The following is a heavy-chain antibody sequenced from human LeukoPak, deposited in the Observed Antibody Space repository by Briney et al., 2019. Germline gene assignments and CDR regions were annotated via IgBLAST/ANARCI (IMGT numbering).Heavy chain of an antibody. CDR3: AKGGSYPLGYYFDY. CDR2: IRYDGSNK. J-gene: IGHJ4*02. Sequence: GGSLRLSCAASGFTFSSYAMNWVRQAPGKGLEWVAFIRYDGSNKYYADSVKGRFTISRDNSKNTLYLQMNSLRAEDTAVYYCAKGGSYPLGYYFDYWGQGTLVTVSS. D-gene: IGHD1-26*01. CDR1: GFTFSSYA. V-gene: IGHV3-30*02.